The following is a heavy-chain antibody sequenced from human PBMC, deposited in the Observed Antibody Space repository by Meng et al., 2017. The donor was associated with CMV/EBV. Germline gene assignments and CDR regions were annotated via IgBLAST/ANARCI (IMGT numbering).Heavy chain of an antibody. CDR3: ARNKARSSSSWYHFDY. Sequence: SETLSLTCTVSGGSISSYYWSWIRQPPGKGLEWIGYIYYSGSTNYNPSLKSRVTISVDTSKNQFSLKLGSVTAADTAVYYCARNKARSSSSWYHFDYWGQGTLVTVSS. J-gene: IGHJ4*02. D-gene: IGHD6-13*01. V-gene: IGHV4-59*01. CDR2: IYYSGST. CDR1: GGSISSYY.